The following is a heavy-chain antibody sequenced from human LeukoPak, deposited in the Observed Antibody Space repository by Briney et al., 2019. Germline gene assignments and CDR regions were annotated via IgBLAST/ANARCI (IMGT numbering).Heavy chain of an antibody. CDR2: IYHSGST. V-gene: IGHV4-38-2*01. J-gene: IGHJ4*01. Sequence: SETLSLTCAVSGYSISSGYYWGWIRQPPGKGLEWIGSIYHSGSTYYNPSLKSRVTISVDTSKNQFSLKLSSVTAADTAVYYCARDDYVIPFDYWGQEPWSPSPQ. CDR1: GYSISSGYY. CDR3: ARDDYVIPFDY. D-gene: IGHD3-16*01.